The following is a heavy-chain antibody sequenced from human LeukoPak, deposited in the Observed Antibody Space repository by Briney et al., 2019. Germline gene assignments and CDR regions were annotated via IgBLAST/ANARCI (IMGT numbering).Heavy chain of an antibody. V-gene: IGHV4-4*07. D-gene: IGHD3-22*01. J-gene: IGHJ4*02. CDR1: GGSISSHY. CDR3: ARDSYIYDSSGFLVDY. CDR2: IYTSGST. Sequence: SETLSLTCTVSGGSISSHYWSWIRQPAGKGLEWIGRIYTSGSTNYNPSLKSRVTMSVDTSKNQFSLKLSSVTAADTAVYYCARDSYIYDSSGFLVDYWGQGTLVTVSS.